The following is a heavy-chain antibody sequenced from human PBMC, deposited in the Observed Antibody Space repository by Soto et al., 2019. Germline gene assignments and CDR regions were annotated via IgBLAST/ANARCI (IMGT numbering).Heavy chain of an antibody. CDR2: IKQDESEK. Sequence: VGSLGLSCAVSGFTFNDYWMSWVRQAPGKGLEWVANIKQDESEKYYMDSVKGRFTISRDNAKNSLYLQMNSLRAEDTAVYYCARPSRVPGSYFDYWGQGTVVTVSS. D-gene: IGHD3-10*01. CDR1: GFTFNDYW. CDR3: ARPSRVPGSYFDY. V-gene: IGHV3-7*01. J-gene: IGHJ4*02.